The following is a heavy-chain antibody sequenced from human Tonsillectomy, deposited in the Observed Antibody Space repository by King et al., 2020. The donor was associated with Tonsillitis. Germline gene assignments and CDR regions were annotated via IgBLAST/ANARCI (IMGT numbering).Heavy chain of an antibody. CDR1: GYTFTSYD. D-gene: IGHD1-26*01. J-gene: IGHJ6*02. V-gene: IGHV1-8*01. Sequence: QLVQSGAEVKKPGASVKVSCKASGYTFTSYDINWVRQATGQGLEWMGWMNPNSGNTGYAQKFQGRVTMTRNTSISTAYMELSSLRSEDTAVYYCASQRARAWGPYYSYGMDVWGQGTTVTVSS. CDR2: MNPNSGNT. CDR3: ASQRARAWGPYYSYGMDV.